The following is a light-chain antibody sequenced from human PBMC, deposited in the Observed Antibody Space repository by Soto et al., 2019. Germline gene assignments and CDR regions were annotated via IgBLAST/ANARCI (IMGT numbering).Light chain of an antibody. J-gene: IGLJ1*01. V-gene: IGLV2-14*01. CDR2: AVT. CDR3: SSYTSSSLYV. CDR1: SSDVGGYNY. Sequence: QSALTQPASVSGSPGQSITISCTGTSSDVGGYNYVSWYQQHPGKAPKLMIYAVTDRPSGVSSRFSGSKSGNTASLTISGLQAEDEADYYCSSYTSSSLYVFGTGTKVTVL.